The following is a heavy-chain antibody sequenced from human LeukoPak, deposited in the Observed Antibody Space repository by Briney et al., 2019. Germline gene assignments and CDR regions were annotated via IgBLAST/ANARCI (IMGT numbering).Heavy chain of an antibody. J-gene: IGHJ3*02. Sequence: GGSLRLSCAASGFTFSSNAMHWVRQAPGKGLERVAIISFDGSNKYYADSVKGRFTISRDNSKNTLYLKMNSLRAEDTAVYYCARDPKGGYSYGWGAFDIWGHGTMVTVSS. CDR3: ARDPKGGYSYGWGAFDI. CDR2: ISFDGSNK. CDR1: GFTFSSNA. V-gene: IGHV3-30-3*01. D-gene: IGHD5-18*01.